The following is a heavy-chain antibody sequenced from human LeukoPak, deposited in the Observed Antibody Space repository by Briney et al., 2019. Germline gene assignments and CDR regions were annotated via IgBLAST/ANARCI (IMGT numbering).Heavy chain of an antibody. CDR1: GYTFTSYG. J-gene: IGHJ3*02. CDR3: ARGFTSNYDILTGYLPAHDAFDI. D-gene: IGHD3-9*01. Sequence: GASVKVSCKASGYTFTSYGISWVRQAPGQGLEWMGWISAYNGNTNYAQKLQGRVTMTTDTSTSTAYMELRSLRSDDTAVYYCARGFTSNYDILTGYLPAHDAFDIWGQGTMVTVSS. V-gene: IGHV1-18*01. CDR2: ISAYNGNT.